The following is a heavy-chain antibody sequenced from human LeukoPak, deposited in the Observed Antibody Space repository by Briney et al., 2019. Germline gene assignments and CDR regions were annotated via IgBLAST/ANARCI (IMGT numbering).Heavy chain of an antibody. CDR3: TTYYDILTGYYNFDY. CDR1: GFTFSNAW. J-gene: IGHJ4*02. D-gene: IGHD3-9*01. CDR2: IKSKTDGGTT. V-gene: IGHV3-15*01. Sequence: GGSLRLSCAASGFTFSNAWMSWVRQAPGKGLEWVGRIKSKTDGGTTDYAAPVKGRFTISRDDSKNTLYLQMNSLKTEDTAVYYCTTYYDILTGYYNFDYWGQGTLVTVSS.